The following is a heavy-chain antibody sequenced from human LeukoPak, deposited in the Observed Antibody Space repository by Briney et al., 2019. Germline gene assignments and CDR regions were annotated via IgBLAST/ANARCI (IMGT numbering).Heavy chain of an antibody. Sequence: SETLSLTCNVSGVSINSGSYYWGWIRQSPGKGLEWIGSRYYGGNTYHNPSLKSRVTISLDTSKNQFSLKLSSVTAADTAVYYCLFGGNYGDWLYWGQGILVTVSS. CDR3: LFGGNYGDWLY. D-gene: IGHD4-23*01. CDR2: RYYGGNT. J-gene: IGHJ4*02. CDR1: GVSINSGSYY. V-gene: IGHV4-39*07.